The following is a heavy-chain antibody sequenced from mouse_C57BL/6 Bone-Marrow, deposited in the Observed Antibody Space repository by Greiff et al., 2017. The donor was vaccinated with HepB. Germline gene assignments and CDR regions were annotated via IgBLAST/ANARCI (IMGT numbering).Heavy chain of an antibody. CDR1: GYTFTSYG. CDR3: ARRGLPWYFDV. V-gene: IGHV1-81*01. Sequence: QVQLQQSGAELARPGASVKLSCKASGYTFTSYGISWVKQRTGQGLEWIGEIYPRSGNTYYNEKFKGKATLTADKSSSTAYMELRSLTSEGSAVYFCARRGLPWYFDVWGTGTTVTVSS. CDR2: IYPRSGNT. D-gene: IGHD2-4*01. J-gene: IGHJ1*03.